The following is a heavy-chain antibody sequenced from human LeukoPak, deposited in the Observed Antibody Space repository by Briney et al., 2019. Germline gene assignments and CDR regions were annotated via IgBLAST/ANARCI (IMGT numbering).Heavy chain of an antibody. Sequence: GGSLRLSCAASGFTFSDNYMTWVRQAPGKGLEWLSYISGNGGVIQYADSVKGRFTISRDNAKNLLYLQMDSLRVEDTAIYYCARDPRPVRIWGQGTLVTVSS. V-gene: IGHV3-11*04. CDR1: GFTFSDNY. CDR3: ARDPRPVRI. J-gene: IGHJ4*02. CDR2: ISGNGGVI.